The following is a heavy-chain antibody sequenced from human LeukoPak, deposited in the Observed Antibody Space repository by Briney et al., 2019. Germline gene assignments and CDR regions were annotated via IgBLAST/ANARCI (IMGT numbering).Heavy chain of an antibody. CDR2: IYRGGSP. J-gene: IGHJ6*02. CDR3: ARDTVTTFRCRDYQHYGMDV. Sequence: PGGSLTLSCAASGFTVSRKYMSWVRQALGQGLAWVSVIYRGGSPYYSGLVRGRFRMYRDHSKHTLYLQMNSLRAEDTAVYHCARDTVTTFRCRDYQHYGMDVWGQGTTVTVSS. V-gene: IGHV3-53*01. CDR1: GFTVSRKY. D-gene: IGHD4-17*01.